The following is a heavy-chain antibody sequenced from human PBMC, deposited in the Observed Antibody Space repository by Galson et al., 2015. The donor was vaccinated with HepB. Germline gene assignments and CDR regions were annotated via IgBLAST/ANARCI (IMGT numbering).Heavy chain of an antibody. CDR2: IYYSGST. V-gene: IGHV4-59*01. CDR3: AVAVAGTESYYYSMDV. CDR1: GGSIRSYY. J-gene: IGHJ6*02. Sequence: LSLTCTVSGGSIRSYYWSWIRQPPGKGLEWIGYIYYSGSTNYNPSLKSRVTISVDTSKNQFSLKLSSVTAADTAVYYCAVAVAGTESYYYSMDVWGPGTTVAVS. D-gene: IGHD6-19*01.